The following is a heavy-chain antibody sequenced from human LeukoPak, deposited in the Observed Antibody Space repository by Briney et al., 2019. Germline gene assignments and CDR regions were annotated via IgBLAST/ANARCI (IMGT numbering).Heavy chain of an antibody. Sequence: PSETLSLTCTVSGGSISSGDYYWGWIRQHPGKGLEWIGYTYYSGSTYYNPSLKSRVTISIDTSKNQFSLNLSSVTAADTAVYYCAGGDVDTAMVGYWGQGTLVTVSS. V-gene: IGHV4-31*03. D-gene: IGHD5-18*01. CDR2: TYYSGST. CDR3: AGGDVDTAMVGY. J-gene: IGHJ4*02. CDR1: GGSISSGDYY.